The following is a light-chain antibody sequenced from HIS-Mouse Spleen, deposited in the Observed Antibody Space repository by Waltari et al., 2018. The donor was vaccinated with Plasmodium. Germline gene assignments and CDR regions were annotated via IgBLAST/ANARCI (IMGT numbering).Light chain of an antibody. J-gene: IGLJ2*01. V-gene: IGLV4-69*01. CDR3: QTWGTGMGV. Sequence: QLVLTQSPSASASLGASVKLTCTLSSAHSRYALACHHQQPGKGPRYLMKLNSDGSHSKGDGIPDRFSGSSSGAERYLTISSLQSEDEADYYCQTWGTGMGVFGGGTKLTVL. CDR1: SAHSRYA. CDR2: LNSDGSH.